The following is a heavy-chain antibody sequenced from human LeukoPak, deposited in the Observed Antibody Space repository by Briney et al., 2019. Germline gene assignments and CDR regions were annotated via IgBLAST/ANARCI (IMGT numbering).Heavy chain of an antibody. D-gene: IGHD3-22*01. CDR3: ARGSTYYDSSGQVPFDY. CDR2: ISSSSSTI. V-gene: IGHV3-48*01. Sequence: GALRLFCAASGFTFSTYSMKRVRQAPGEGLEWVSYISSSSSTIYYADSVKGRFTISRDNAKNSLYLQMNSLRAEDTAVYYCARGSTYYDSSGQVPFDYWGQGTLVTVSS. CDR1: GFTFSTYS. J-gene: IGHJ4*02.